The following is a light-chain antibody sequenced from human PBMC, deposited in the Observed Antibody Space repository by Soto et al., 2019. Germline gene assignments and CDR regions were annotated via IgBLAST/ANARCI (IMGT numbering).Light chain of an antibody. V-gene: IGKV1-5*03. Sequence: DIQITHSPSTLSASVGDRVTIDCRASQSISGWLAWYQQKPGKPPNLLIYEASTLESGVPSRFSGSGSGTEFTLTISSLQPDDFVTYYCQQYNMYPYTFGQGTKLEIK. CDR1: QSISGW. CDR2: EAS. J-gene: IGKJ2*01. CDR3: QQYNMYPYT.